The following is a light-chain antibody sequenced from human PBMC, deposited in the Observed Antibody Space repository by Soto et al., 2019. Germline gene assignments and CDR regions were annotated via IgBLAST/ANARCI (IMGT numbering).Light chain of an antibody. CDR2: NNN. J-gene: IGLJ1*01. V-gene: IGLV1-44*01. CDR1: SSNIGGRT. CDR3: ASWDDSLTPHV. Sequence: QSVLTRPPSASGTPGQRVTISCSGSSSNIGGRTVNWYQQVPGTAPKLLIYNNNQRPSGVPDRFSGSKSGTSASLAITGLQSEDEADYYCASWDDSLTPHVFGAGPKATV.